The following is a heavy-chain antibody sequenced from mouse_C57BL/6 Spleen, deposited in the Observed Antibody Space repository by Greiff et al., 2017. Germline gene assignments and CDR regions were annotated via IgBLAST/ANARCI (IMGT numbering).Heavy chain of an antibody. CDR3: ARSRRAYDYDDGFHFDY. D-gene: IGHD2-4*01. CDR2: INPNNGGT. CDR1: GYTFTDYY. V-gene: IGHV1-26*01. Sequence: VQLQQSGPELVKPGASVKISCKASGYTFTDYYMNWVKQSHGKSLEWIGDINPNNGGTSYNQKFKGKATLTVDKSSSTAYMELRSLTSEDSAVYYCARSRRAYDYDDGFHFDYWGKGTTLTVSS. J-gene: IGHJ2*01.